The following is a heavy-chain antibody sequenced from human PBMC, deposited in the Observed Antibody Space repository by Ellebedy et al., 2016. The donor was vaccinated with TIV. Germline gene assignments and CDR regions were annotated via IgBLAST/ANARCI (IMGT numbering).Heavy chain of an antibody. CDR3: ARDPGHSSGHY. D-gene: IGHD3-22*01. Sequence: SETLSLTXAVYGGSFSGYYWSWIRQPPGKGLEWIGEINHSGSTNYNPSLKSRVTISVDTSKNQFSLKLSSVTAADTAVYYCARDPGHSSGHYWGQGTLVTVSS. V-gene: IGHV4-34*01. CDR2: INHSGST. J-gene: IGHJ4*02. CDR1: GGSFSGYY.